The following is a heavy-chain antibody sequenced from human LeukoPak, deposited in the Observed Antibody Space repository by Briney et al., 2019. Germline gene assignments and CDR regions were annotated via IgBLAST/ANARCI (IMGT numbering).Heavy chain of an antibody. J-gene: IGHJ5*02. Sequence: GASVKVSCKVSGYNLNELPMHWVRQTPGKGLEWMGGFDPEYDEIIYSQGFQGRLTLTEDTTTDTAYMELSSLTSEDSAVYYCAPFGGPWGQGTLVIVSS. CDR1: GYNLNELP. CDR2: FDPEYDEI. CDR3: APFGGP. D-gene: IGHD3-3*01. V-gene: IGHV1-24*01.